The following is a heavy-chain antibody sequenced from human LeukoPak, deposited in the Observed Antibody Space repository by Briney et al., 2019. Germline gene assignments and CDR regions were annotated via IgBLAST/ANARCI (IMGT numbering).Heavy chain of an antibody. Sequence: GGSLRLSCAASGLTFDDYGMSWVRQAPGKGLEWVSGINWNGGSTGYADSVKGRFTISRDNAKNSLYLQMNSLRAEDTALYYCARVSVIVAPTRAYYYYYYMDVWGKGTTVTVSS. D-gene: IGHD2-15*01. V-gene: IGHV3-20*04. CDR1: GLTFDDYG. CDR2: INWNGGST. CDR3: ARVSVIVAPTRAYYYYYYMDV. J-gene: IGHJ6*03.